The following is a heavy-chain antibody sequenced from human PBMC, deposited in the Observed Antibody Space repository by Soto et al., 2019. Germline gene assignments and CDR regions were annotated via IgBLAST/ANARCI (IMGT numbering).Heavy chain of an antibody. Sequence: PGESLKISCKGSGYSFTRYLIGWVRQLPGKGLEWMGIIYPGDSDTRYSPSFQGQVTISADKSISTAYLQWSSLKASDTAMYYCARPDYYYDSSGYYPRDAFDIWGQGTMVTVSS. V-gene: IGHV5-51*01. CDR3: ARPDYYYDSSGYYPRDAFDI. CDR1: GYSFTRYL. D-gene: IGHD3-22*01. J-gene: IGHJ3*02. CDR2: IYPGDSDT.